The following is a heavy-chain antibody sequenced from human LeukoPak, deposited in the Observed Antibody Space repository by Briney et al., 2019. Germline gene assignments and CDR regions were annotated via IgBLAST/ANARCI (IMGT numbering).Heavy chain of an antibody. D-gene: IGHD2-21*02. CDR1: GYTFTGYY. J-gene: IGHJ5*02. CDR2: INPNSGGT. V-gene: IGHV1-2*02. CDR3: ARDRPNCGGDCYLFDP. Sequence: ASVKVSRKASGYTFTGYYMHWVRQAPGQGLEWMGWINPNSGGTNYAQKFQGRVTMTRDTSISTAYMELSRLRSDDTAVYYCARDRPNCGGDCYLFDPWGQGTLVTVSS.